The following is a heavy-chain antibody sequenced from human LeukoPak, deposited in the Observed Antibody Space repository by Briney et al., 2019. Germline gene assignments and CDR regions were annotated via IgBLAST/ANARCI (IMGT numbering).Heavy chain of an antibody. CDR3: AREVIEDWFDP. V-gene: IGHV4-31*03. D-gene: IGHD2/OR15-2a*01. J-gene: IGHJ5*02. CDR2: IYYSGST. CDR1: GGSISSGAYY. Sequence: SETLSLTCTVSGGSISSGAYYWNWIRQHPGKGLEWIGYIYYSGSTYYNPSLKSRVTMSVDTSRNQFSLKLSSVTAADTAVYYCAREVIEDWFDPWGQGTLVTVSS.